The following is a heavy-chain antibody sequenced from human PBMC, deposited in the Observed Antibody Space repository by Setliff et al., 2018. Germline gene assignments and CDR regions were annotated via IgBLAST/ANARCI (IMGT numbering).Heavy chain of an antibody. Sequence: SETLSLTCTVSGDSISSRRSYWGWFRQPAGTGLEWIGQIYTSWSTNYNPSLKSRVTISLDTSKNQFSLSLTSVTVADTAVYYCARMSGFLYIDVWGKGTTVTVSS. J-gene: IGHJ6*03. D-gene: IGHD3-3*01. CDR1: GDSISSRRSY. CDR2: IYTSWST. V-gene: IGHV4-61*09. CDR3: ARMSGFLYIDV.